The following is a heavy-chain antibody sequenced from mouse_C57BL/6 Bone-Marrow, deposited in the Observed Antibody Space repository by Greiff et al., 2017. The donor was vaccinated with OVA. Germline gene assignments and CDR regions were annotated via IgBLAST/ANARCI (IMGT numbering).Heavy chain of an antibody. Sequence: SGAELVRPGASVKLSCTASGFNIKDDYMHWVKQRPEQGLEWIGWIDPENGDTEYASKFQGKATITADTSSNTAYLQLSSLTSEDTAVYYGTSGTGTFDYWGQGTTLTVSS. D-gene: IGHD3-3*01. CDR1: GFNIKDDY. J-gene: IGHJ2*01. CDR2: IDPENGDT. V-gene: IGHV14-4*01. CDR3: TSGTGTFDY.